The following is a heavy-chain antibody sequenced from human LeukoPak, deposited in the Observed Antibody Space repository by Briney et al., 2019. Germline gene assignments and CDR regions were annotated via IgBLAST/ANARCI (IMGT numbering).Heavy chain of an antibody. CDR2: IHYTGTT. D-gene: IGHD4-23*01. J-gene: IGHJ4*02. V-gene: IGHV4-59*01. CDR3: ARDGTWGYGGNAFLV. CDR1: GGSISSYY. Sequence: SETLSLTCTVSGGSISSYYWSWIRQSPGKGLEWSGCIHYTGTTNYNPSLKSRITISLDTSKNQFSLKPSYVTAADPAVYYCARDGTWGYGGNAFLVWGQGTRVTVSS.